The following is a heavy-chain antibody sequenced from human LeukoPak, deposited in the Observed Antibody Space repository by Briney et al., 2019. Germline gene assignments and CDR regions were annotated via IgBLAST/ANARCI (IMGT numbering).Heavy chain of an antibody. CDR3: AKDRRWLQLGPTPFDY. V-gene: IGHV3-30*18. D-gene: IGHD5-24*01. J-gene: IGHJ4*02. CDR1: GFPFSSYG. CDR2: ISYDGSNK. Sequence: GGSLRLSCAASGFPFSSYGMHWVRQAPGKGLEWVAVISYDGSNKYYADSVKGRFTISRDNSKNTLYLQMNSLRAEDTAVYYCAKDRRWLQLGPTPFDYWGQGTLVTVSS.